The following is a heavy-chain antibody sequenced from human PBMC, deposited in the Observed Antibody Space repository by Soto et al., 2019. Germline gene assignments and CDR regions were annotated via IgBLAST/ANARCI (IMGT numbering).Heavy chain of an antibody. CDR1: GYTFTSYG. V-gene: IGHV1-18*01. Sequence: QVQLVQSGAEVKKPGAPVKVSCKASGYTFTSYGINWVRQAPGQGLEWMGWISAYNGNTNYAQKLQGRVTMTTDTSTSTAYMELRSLRSDDTAVYYCARDSEDILVPTADYYYYCMDVWGQGTTVTVSS. CDR2: ISAYNGNT. CDR3: ARDSEDILVPTADYYYYCMDV. J-gene: IGHJ6*02. D-gene: IGHD2-15*01.